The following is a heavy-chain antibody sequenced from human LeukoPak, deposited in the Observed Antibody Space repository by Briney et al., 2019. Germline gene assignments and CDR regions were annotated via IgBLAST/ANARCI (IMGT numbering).Heavy chain of an antibody. CDR3: ARRRNYDAFDP. D-gene: IGHD3-22*01. Sequence: GGSLRLSCAASGFTFSSYWMHWVRQAPGKGLVWVSRINSDGSSTSYADSVKGRFTVSRDNAKNTLYLQMNSLRAEDTAVYYCARRRNYDAFDPWGQGTLVTVSS. CDR1: GFTFSSYW. V-gene: IGHV3-74*01. CDR2: INSDGSST. J-gene: IGHJ5*02.